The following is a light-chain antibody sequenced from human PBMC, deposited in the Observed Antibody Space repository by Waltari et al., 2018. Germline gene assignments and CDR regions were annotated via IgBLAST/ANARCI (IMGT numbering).Light chain of an antibody. CDR2: KVS. J-gene: IGKJ2*01. Sequence: DVVMTQSPLSLPVTLGQPASISCKSSQSIVYSDGDIYLNWIQQRPGQSPRRLINKVSTRDSGVPDRFSGSGSGTDFTLKISSVEAEDVGVYYCMQGTYWPYTFGQGTKLEIK. CDR3: MQGTYWPYT. CDR1: QSIVYSDGDIY. V-gene: IGKV2-30*01.